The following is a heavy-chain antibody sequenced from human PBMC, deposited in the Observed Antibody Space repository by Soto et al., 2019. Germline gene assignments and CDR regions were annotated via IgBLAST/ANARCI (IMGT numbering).Heavy chain of an antibody. CDR1: GYSFTDYH. Sequence: ASVKVSCKASGYSFTDYHIHWVRQAPGQGLEWLGRINPKSGGTSTAQKFQGWVTMTTDTSISTASMELTRLTSDDTAIYYCATGDSTDFSPGLRSFFPPNDLDVPGQRTTVPVPS. D-gene: IGHD3-3*01. J-gene: IGHJ6*02. V-gene: IGHV1-2*04. CDR2: INPKSGGT. CDR3: ATGDSTDFSPGLRSFFPPNDLDV.